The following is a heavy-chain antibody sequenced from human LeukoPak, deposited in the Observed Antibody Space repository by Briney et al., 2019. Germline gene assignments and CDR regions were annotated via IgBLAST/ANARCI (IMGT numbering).Heavy chain of an antibody. D-gene: IGHD1-1*01. Sequence: PSETLSLTCTVSGGSISSSSYYWGWIRQPPGKGQEWIGSIYYSGSTYYNPSLKSRVTISVDTSKNQFSLKLSSVTAADTAVYYCARPIQPGVGWFDPWGQGTLVTVSS. CDR1: GGSISSSSYY. J-gene: IGHJ5*02. CDR3: ARPIQPGVGWFDP. V-gene: IGHV4-39*01. CDR2: IYYSGST.